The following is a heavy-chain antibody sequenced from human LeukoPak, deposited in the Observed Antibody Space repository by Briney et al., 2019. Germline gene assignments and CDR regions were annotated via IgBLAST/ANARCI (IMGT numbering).Heavy chain of an antibody. D-gene: IGHD6-13*01. V-gene: IGHV1-69*06. CDR2: IIPIFGTA. CDR3: ARVAAADSFGMDV. J-gene: IGHJ6*04. CDR1: GGNFSSYA. Sequence: SVKVSCKASGGNFSSYAISWVRQAPGQGLEWMGGIIPIFGTANYAQKFQGRVTITADKSTSTAYMELSSLRSEDTAVYYCARVAAADSFGMDVWGKGTTVTVSS.